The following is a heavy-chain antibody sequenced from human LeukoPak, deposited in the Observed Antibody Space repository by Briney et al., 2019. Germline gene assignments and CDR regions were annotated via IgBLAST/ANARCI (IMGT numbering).Heavy chain of an antibody. CDR2: IYTSGST. J-gene: IGHJ4*02. V-gene: IGHV4-61*02. CDR1: GGSISSGSYY. D-gene: IGHD5-12*01. Sequence: SETLSLTCTVSGGSISSGSYYWSWIRQPDGKGLEWIERIYTSGSTNYNPSLKSRVTMSVDTSKNQFSLKLSSVTAADTAVYYCARDGAWGYSGYDYVYWGQGTLVTVSS. CDR3: ARDGAWGYSGYDYVY.